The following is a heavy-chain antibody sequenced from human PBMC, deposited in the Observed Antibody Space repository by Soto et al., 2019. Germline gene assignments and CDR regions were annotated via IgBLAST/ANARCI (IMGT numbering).Heavy chain of an antibody. J-gene: IGHJ4*01. V-gene: IGHV3-30*18. CDR3: AKYRDRSWSFDE. D-gene: IGHD6-13*01. CDR1: GFTFSRNG. Sequence: QIQLVESGGGVVQPGRSLRLSCTASGFTFSRNGMHWVRQAPGKGLEWVAVISHDRRNIYYADSVKGRFTISRDNSKNTQYLQMDSLTAEDTAVYFCAKYRDRSWSFDEWGHGTLVTVSS. CDR2: ISHDRRNI.